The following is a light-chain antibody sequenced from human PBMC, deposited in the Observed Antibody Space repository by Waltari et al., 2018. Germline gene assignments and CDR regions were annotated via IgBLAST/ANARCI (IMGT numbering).Light chain of an antibody. CDR3: QVWDSNTVL. CDR1: NIASQG. V-gene: IGLV3-21*02. Sequence: SSVLTQPPSLSVAPGQTARIPCGGNNIASQGVHWYQQRPGQAPVLVLYADSNRPSGIPERFSGSNSGNTATLTIARVEAGDEADYYCQVWDSNTVLFGGGTQLAVL. J-gene: IGLJ2*01. CDR2: ADS.